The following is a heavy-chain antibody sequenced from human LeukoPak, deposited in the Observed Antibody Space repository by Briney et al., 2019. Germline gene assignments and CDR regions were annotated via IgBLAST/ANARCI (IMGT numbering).Heavy chain of an antibody. CDR1: GASISNWY. CDR3: ARENWIGLDY. V-gene: IGHV3-53*01. D-gene: IGHD3-3*01. Sequence: ETLSLTCSVSGASISNWYWSWVRQAPGKGLEWVSVIYSGGSTYYADSVKGRFTISRDNSKNTLYLRMNSLRAEDTAVYYCARENWIGLDYWGQGTLVTVSS. J-gene: IGHJ4*02. CDR2: IYSGGST.